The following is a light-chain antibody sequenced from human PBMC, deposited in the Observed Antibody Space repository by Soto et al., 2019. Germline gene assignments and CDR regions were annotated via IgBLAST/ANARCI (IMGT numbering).Light chain of an antibody. CDR1: QSISSSY. V-gene: IGKV3-20*01. CDR2: GAS. CDR3: QQYGSSVYT. Sequence: DIVLPQSPGTLSLSPGERVTLSCRASQSISSSYVAWYNQGRGQAPRLLIYGASNRATGVPDRFSGSGSGTDFTLTISRLEPEDFAVYFCQQYGSSVYTFGQGTKLEIK. J-gene: IGKJ2*01.